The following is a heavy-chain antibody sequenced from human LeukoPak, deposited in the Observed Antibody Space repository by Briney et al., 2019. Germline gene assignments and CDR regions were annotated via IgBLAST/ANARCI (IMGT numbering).Heavy chain of an antibody. CDR1: GGSISSSSYY. CDR3: ARDGEYSSGYYLTGAFDI. J-gene: IGHJ3*02. V-gene: IGHV4-39*02. Sequence: LETPCVTCTVSGGSISSSSYYWGCIRQPPGKGLEWIGSIYYSGSTYYNPSLKSRVTISVDTSKNQFSLKLSSVTAADTAVYYCARDGEYSSGYYLTGAFDIWGRGIIDPVSS. CDR2: IYYSGST. D-gene: IGHD3-22*01.